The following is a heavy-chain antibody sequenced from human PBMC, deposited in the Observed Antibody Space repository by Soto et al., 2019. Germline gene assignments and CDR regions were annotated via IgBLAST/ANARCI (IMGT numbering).Heavy chain of an antibody. V-gene: IGHV3-21*01. CDR1: GFTFSSYS. D-gene: IGHD3-9*01. CDR2: ISSSSSYI. Sequence: VGSLRLSCAASGFTFSSYSMNWVRQAPGKGLEWVSSISSSSSYIYYADSVKGRFTISRDNAKNSLYLQMNSLRAEDTAVYYCARSYDILTGYYSGFDYWGQGTLVTVS. J-gene: IGHJ4*02. CDR3: ARSYDILTGYYSGFDY.